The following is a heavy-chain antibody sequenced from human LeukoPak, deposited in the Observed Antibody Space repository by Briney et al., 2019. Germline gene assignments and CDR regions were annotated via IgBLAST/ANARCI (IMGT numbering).Heavy chain of an antibody. V-gene: IGHV3-53*01. Sequence: PGGPLKLSCAASGFTVSSNFLSWVRHPPGQGQEWVSDICNVGTTYYTDSVNGRFTISRDNSKHTLYLQIKSPRVEDTASYCFMRGGGGSFPHYWGQGTLVTVSS. CDR3: MRGGGGSFPHY. CDR2: ICNVGTT. CDR1: GFTVSSNF. J-gene: IGHJ4*02. D-gene: IGHD2-21*01.